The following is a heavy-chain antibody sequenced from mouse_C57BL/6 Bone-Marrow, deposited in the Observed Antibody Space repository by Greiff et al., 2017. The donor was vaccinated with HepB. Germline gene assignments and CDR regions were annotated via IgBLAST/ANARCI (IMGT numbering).Heavy chain of an antibody. CDR2: INPNNGGT. J-gene: IGHJ1*03. D-gene: IGHD1-1*01. V-gene: IGHV1-26*01. Sequence: VQLQQSGPELVKPGASVKISCKASGYTFTDYYMNWVKQSHGKSLEWIGDINPNNGGTSYNQKFKGKATLTVDKSSSTAYMELRSLTSEDSAVYYCAREGITTVVASYWDFDVWGTGTTVTVSS. CDR1: GYTFTDYY. CDR3: AREGITTVVASYWDFDV.